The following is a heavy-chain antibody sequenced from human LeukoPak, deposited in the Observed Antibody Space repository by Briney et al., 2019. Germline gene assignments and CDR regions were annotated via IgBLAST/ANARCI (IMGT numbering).Heavy chain of an antibody. J-gene: IGHJ6*02. V-gene: IGHV4-4*09. CDR2: IYTTGRT. CDR1: GGSVNSYY. Sequence: KSSETLSLTCSVSGGSVNSYYWSWIRQLPGKGLEWIGYIYTTGRTNYNPSLKSRVTISVDTSKNHFSLRLRSVTAADTAVYYCARALQDYYYGMDVWGQGTTVTVSS. D-gene: IGHD5-24*01. CDR3: ARALQDYYYGMDV.